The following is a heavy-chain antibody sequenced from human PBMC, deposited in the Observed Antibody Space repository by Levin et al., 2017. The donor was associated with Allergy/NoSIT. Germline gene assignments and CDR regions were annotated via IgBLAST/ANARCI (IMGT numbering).Heavy chain of an antibody. CDR3: ARGRGSSSYFVFDV. CDR2: FYYTGST. Sequence: SQTLSLTCTVSGASVSSGDFYWTWIRQPPGKGLEWIGYFYYTGSTYYKPSLKTRVTISSDTSKNQFSLNLRSVTAADSAVYYCARGRGSSSYFVFDVWGLGTTVTVSS. J-gene: IGHJ6*02. D-gene: IGHD1-26*01. V-gene: IGHV4-30-4*01. CDR1: GASVSSGDFY.